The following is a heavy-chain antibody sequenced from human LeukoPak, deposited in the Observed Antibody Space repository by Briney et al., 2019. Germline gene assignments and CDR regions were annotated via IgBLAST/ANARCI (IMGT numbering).Heavy chain of an antibody. D-gene: IGHD5-12*01. V-gene: IGHV1-2*02. CDR1: GYXFTDYY. J-gene: IGHJ4*02. CDR2: IHPNSGDT. CDR3: ARDMGRYSGYDYDY. Sequence: ASVKVSCTTSGYXFTDYYLHWVRQAPGQGLEWVGWIHPNSGDTHYAQKFQGRLTMTRDTPISTVYMELTRLRSDDTAVYYCARDMGRYSGYDYDYWGQGTLVTASS.